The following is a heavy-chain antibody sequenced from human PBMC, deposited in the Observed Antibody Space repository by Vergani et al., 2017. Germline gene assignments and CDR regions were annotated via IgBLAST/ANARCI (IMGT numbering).Heavy chain of an antibody. Sequence: EVQLLESGGGLLQPGGCLILSCAASGFTFISYAMSWFRQAPGKGLEWVSAISGSGGSTYYAESVKGRFTISRDNAKNSLYLQMNSLRAEDTAVYYCARGSSGWYRGIDYWGQGALVTVSS. J-gene: IGHJ4*02. V-gene: IGHV3-23*01. CDR2: ISGSGGST. CDR1: GFTFISYA. CDR3: ARGSSGWYRGIDY. D-gene: IGHD6-19*01.